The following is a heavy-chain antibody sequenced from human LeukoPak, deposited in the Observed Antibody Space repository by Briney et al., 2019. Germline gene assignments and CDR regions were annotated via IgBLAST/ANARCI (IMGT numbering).Heavy chain of an antibody. CDR3: ARRPRNDILTGTPFDY. D-gene: IGHD3-9*01. CDR2: IYYSGST. Sequence: TASETLSLTCTVSGASVSSSGYYWTWFRRPPGKGLEWIGYIYYSGSTDSNPSLKSRVTISVDTSKNQFSLKLRSVTAADTAVYYCARRPRNDILTGTPFDYWGQGILVTVSS. CDR1: GASVSSSGYY. J-gene: IGHJ4*02. V-gene: IGHV4-61*08.